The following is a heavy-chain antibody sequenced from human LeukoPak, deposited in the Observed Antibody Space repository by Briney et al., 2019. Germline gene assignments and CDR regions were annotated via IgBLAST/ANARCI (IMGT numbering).Heavy chain of an antibody. J-gene: IGHJ3*01. D-gene: IGHD3-22*01. CDR3: ARLLDYDSSGDPDTVDV. V-gene: IGHV4-59*11. CDR2: IFYTGRT. CDR1: GRSLNIHY. Sequence: SETLSLTCTVSGRSLNIHYWSCAPQPPGKGLEWIGFIFYTGRTRYNPSLQSRVIILADTSKNDFSLKLASVTAADTAVYCCARLLDYDSSGDPDTVDVWGQGIMVTVSS.